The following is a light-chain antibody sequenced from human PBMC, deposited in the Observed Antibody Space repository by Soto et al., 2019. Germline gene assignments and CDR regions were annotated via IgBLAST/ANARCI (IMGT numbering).Light chain of an antibody. CDR3: QQYNNWPRAT. Sequence: EVVMTQSPATLSVSPGERATLSCRASQSVRSHLAWYQQKPGQAPSLLIFGASTRATGVPARFSGSESGTEFTLTISTLQSEDVAVYYCQQYNNWPRATFGGGTKVEIK. CDR1: QSVRSH. CDR2: GAS. V-gene: IGKV3-15*01. J-gene: IGKJ4*01.